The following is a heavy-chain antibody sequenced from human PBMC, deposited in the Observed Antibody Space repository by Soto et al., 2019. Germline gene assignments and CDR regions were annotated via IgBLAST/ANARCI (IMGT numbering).Heavy chain of an antibody. CDR2: IFYSGST. D-gene: IGHD1-26*01. J-gene: IGHJ1*01. Sequence: SETLSLTCTVSGASISRGGYYWSWLRQHPGKVLEWIGDIFYSGSTHYNPSLQSPVTIXXXXSXNXLXLXXXTVTXADTALYYCAAWATFDQAFRHWGQGSLVAVSS. V-gene: IGHV4-31*01. CDR1: GASISRGGYY. CDR3: AAWATFDQAFRH.